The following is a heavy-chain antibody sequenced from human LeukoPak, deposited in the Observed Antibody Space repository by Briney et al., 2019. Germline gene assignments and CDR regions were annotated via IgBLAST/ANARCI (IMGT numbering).Heavy chain of an antibody. D-gene: IGHD2-2*01. J-gene: IGHJ6*02. CDR1: GYTLTDLS. Sequence: ASVKVSCKVSGYTLTDLSMHWVRQAPGKGLEWMGGFDPEDGETIYAQKFQGRVSMTEDTSTDTAYMELSSLRSEDTAVYYCANLLLEIAVGSGVHGRDVWGQGTTVTVSS. CDR2: FDPEDGET. V-gene: IGHV1-24*01. CDR3: ANLLLEIAVGSGVHGRDV.